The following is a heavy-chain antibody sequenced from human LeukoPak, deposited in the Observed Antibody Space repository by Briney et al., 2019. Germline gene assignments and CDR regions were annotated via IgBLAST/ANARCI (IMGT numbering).Heavy chain of an antibody. CDR2: IHHSKSS. Sequence: KPSGTLSLTCAVSGDSITSDKWWTWVRQPPGKGLEWIGEIHHSKSSNYYPSLKSRVTISVDTSKNQFSLKLSSVTAADTAVYYCARGSEDPPIVGATTYNYWGQGTLVTVSS. CDR3: ARGSEDPPIVGATTYNY. V-gene: IGHV4-4*02. J-gene: IGHJ4*02. CDR1: GDSITSDKW. D-gene: IGHD1-26*01.